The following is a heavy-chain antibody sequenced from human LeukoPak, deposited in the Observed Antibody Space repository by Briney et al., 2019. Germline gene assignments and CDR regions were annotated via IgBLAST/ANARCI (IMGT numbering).Heavy chain of an antibody. D-gene: IGHD2-2*01. V-gene: IGHV1-2*02. CDR2: INPNCGGT. CDR3: ARGDCSSTSCYAGSMDDTRYYYYYMDV. Sequence: GASVKVSCNASGYTFTGYYMHWVRQAPGQGLEWMGWINPNCGGTNYAQKFQGRVTMTRDMSISTAYMELSRLRSDDTAVYYCARGDCSSTSCYAGSMDDTRYYYYYMDVWGKGTRVTVSS. CDR1: GYTFTGYY. J-gene: IGHJ6*03.